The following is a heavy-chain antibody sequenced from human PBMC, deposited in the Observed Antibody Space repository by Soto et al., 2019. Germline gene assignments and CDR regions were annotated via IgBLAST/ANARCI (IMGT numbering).Heavy chain of an antibody. CDR1: GGSVSSGSYY. V-gene: IGHV4-61*01. CDR3: AREAYYYDSSGYTPHLLDY. Sequence: SETLSLTCTVSGGSVSSGSYYWSWIRQPPGKGLEWIGYIYYSGSTNYNPSLKSRVTISVDTSKNQFSLKLSSVTAADTAVYYCAREAYYYDSSGYTPHLLDYWGQGTLVTVSS. D-gene: IGHD3-22*01. CDR2: IYYSGST. J-gene: IGHJ4*02.